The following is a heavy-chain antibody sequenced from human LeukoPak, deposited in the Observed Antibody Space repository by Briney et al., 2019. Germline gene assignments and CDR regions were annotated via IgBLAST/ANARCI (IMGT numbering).Heavy chain of an antibody. CDR1: GGSFSGYY. J-gene: IGHJ4*02. D-gene: IGHD6-19*01. V-gene: IGHV4-34*01. CDR2: INHSGST. CDR3: SRGLGQWLVRGFDY. Sequence: SETLSLTCAVYGGSFSGYYWSWIRQPPGKGLEWSGEINHSGSTNYNPSPKSRVTISVYTSKNKFPLKLRSMPSADTAVSYYSRGLGQWLVRGFDYWGQGTLVTVSS.